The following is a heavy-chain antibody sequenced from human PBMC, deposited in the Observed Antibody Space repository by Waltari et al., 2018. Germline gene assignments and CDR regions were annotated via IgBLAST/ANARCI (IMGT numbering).Heavy chain of an antibody. V-gene: IGHV4-39*07. Sequence: VQLVETGGGLIQPGGSLRLSCAASGFTVSSNYMSWVRQPPGKGLEWIGSIYYSGSTYYNPSRKGRVTISVDTSKNQFSLKLSSVTAADTAVYYCARDVVTGTDNWFDPWGQGTLVSVAA. CDR3: ARDVVTGTDNWFDP. D-gene: IGHD1-20*01. CDR2: IYYSGST. CDR1: GFTVSSNY. J-gene: IGHJ5*02.